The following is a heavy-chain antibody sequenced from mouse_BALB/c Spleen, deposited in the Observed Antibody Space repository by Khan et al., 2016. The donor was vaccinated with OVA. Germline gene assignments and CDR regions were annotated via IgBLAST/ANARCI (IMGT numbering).Heavy chain of an antibody. CDR1: GFTFSSYS. D-gene: IGHD1-1*01. V-gene: IGHV5-6-4*01. CDR3: TRDRNYYGSSFYFDY. J-gene: IGHJ2*01. Sequence: EVELVESGGGLVKPGGSLRLSCEASGFTFSSYSMSWVRQTPEKRLEWVATINSGGSYTYYPDSVQGRFTISRDNAKKTLYLQNSSLQSENTAIYYCTRDRNYYGSSFYFDYWGQGTTLTVSS. CDR2: INSGGSYT.